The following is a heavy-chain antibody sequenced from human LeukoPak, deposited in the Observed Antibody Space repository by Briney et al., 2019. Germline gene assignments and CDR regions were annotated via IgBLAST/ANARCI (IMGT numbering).Heavy chain of an antibody. CDR3: ARERRSSSPASLDAFDI. Sequence: GGSLRLSCAASGFTFSSYAMSWVRQAPGKGLEWVSAISGSGANTYYADSVKGRFTISRDNSKNTLYLQMNSLRAEDTAVYYCARERRSSSPASLDAFDIWGQGTMVTVSS. V-gene: IGHV3-23*01. CDR2: ISGSGANT. CDR1: GFTFSSYA. J-gene: IGHJ3*02. D-gene: IGHD6-13*01.